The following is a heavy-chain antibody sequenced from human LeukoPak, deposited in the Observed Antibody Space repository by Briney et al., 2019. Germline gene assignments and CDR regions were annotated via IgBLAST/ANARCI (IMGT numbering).Heavy chain of an antibody. D-gene: IGHD3-16*02. CDR3: ARDDYDYVWGSYRSTDY. Sequence: GGSLRLSCAASGFNFGNFDMTWVRQAPGRGLEWVASISSTSGMIYYTDSVKGRFTVSRDNSKNTLYLQMNSLRAEDTAVYYCARDDYDYVWGSYRSTDYWGQGTLVTVSS. CDR2: ISSTSGMI. V-gene: IGHV3-23*01. CDR1: GFNFGNFD. J-gene: IGHJ4*02.